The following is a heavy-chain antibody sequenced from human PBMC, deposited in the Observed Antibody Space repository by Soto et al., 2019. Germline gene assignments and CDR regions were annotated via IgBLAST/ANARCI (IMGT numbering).Heavy chain of an antibody. CDR3: AKTITTVGVSSTGRGALLDN. Sequence: QVQLVESGGGVVQPGRSLRLSCAASGFTFSAFGMHWVRQAPGKGLEWVAVISNDGNSEHYADSVKGRFTISRDNSKNTIYRQMNSLSVEDTAVYYCAKTITTVGVSSTGRGALLDNWGQGILVSVSS. D-gene: IGHD3-3*01. J-gene: IGHJ4*02. CDR2: ISNDGNSE. V-gene: IGHV3-30*18. CDR1: GFTFSAFG.